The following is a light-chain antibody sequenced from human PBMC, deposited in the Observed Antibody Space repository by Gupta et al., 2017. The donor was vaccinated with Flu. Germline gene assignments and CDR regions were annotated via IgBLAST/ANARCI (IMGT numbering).Light chain of an antibody. CDR3: QSYDSSLRAYV. CDR1: RSNIGAIYD. V-gene: IGLV1-40*01. Sequence: QSVLTQPPSVSGAPGQTVTISCTGSRSNIGAIYDVRWYQQLPGTAPKLLIYGNSNRPSGVPDRFSGSKSGTSASLAITGLQAEDEADYYCQSYDSSLRAYVFGIGTRVTVL. J-gene: IGLJ1*01. CDR2: GNS.